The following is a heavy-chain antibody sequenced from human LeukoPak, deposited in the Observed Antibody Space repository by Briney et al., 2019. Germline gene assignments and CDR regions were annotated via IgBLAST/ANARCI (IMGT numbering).Heavy chain of an antibody. Sequence: KSSETLSLTCAVYGGSFSGYYWSWIRQPPGMGLEWIGEINHSGSTNYNPSLKSRVTISVDTSKNQFSLKLSSVTAADTAVYYCASRVLRYFDWLFDPWGQGTLVTVSS. CDR1: GGSFSGYY. J-gene: IGHJ5*02. D-gene: IGHD3-9*01. V-gene: IGHV4-34*01. CDR3: ASRVLRYFDWLFDP. CDR2: INHSGST.